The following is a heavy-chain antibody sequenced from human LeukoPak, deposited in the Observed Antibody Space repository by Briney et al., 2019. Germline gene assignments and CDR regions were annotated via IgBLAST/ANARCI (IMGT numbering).Heavy chain of an antibody. J-gene: IGHJ4*02. D-gene: IGHD1-7*01. CDR1: GFTFSSSA. CDR3: AKEGGTGTRFDY. V-gene: IGHV3-23*01. CDR2: ISGSGTGT. Sequence: GGSLRLSCAASGFTFSSSAMSWVRQAPGKGLYWVSAISGSGTGTYYADSVKGRFTISRDNSKNTLYLQMNSLRAGDTAVYYCAKEGGTGTRFDYWGRGTLVTVSS.